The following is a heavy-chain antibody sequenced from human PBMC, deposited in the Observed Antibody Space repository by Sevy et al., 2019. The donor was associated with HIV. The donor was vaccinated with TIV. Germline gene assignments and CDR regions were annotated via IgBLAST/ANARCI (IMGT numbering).Heavy chain of an antibody. Sequence: SETLSLTRTVSGASISSSGYYWGLIRQPPGKGLECIASMRYTGETFYNPSLRSRVTISADTSKNQFSLQLSSVTAADTAIYFCAGPILTYNSGWSYYDYWDQGTVVTVSS. CDR2: MRYTGET. V-gene: IGHV4-39*01. D-gene: IGHD6-19*01. CDR1: GASISSSGYY. CDR3: AGPILTYNSGWSYYDY. J-gene: IGHJ4*02.